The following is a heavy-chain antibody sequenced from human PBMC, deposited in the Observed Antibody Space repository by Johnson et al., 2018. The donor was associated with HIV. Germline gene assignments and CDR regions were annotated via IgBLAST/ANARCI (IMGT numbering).Heavy chain of an antibody. J-gene: IGHJ3*02. D-gene: IGHD1-26*01. CDR2: ISYDGSNK. Sequence: QMQLVESGGGVVQPGRSLRLSCAASGFTFSSYAMHWVRQAPGKGLEWVAVISYDGSNKYYADSVKGRFTISRDNSKNTLYLQMNSLRAEDMAVYYCAREASGSLDAFDIWGQGTMVTVSS. CDR3: AREASGSLDAFDI. CDR1: GFTFSSYA. V-gene: IGHV3-30*04.